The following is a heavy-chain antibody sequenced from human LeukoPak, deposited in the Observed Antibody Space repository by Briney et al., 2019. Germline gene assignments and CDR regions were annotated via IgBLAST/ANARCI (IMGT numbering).Heavy chain of an antibody. CDR3: AGSIAARVVLDY. CDR2: IYYSGST. J-gene: IGHJ4*02. CDR1: GGSISSGGYY. Sequence: SQTLSLTCTVSGGSISSGGYYWRWIRQHPGKGLEWIGYIYYSGSTYYNPSLKSRVTISVDTSKNQFSLKLSSVTAADTAVYYCAGSIAARVVLDYWGQGTLVTVSS. V-gene: IGHV4-31*03. D-gene: IGHD6-6*01.